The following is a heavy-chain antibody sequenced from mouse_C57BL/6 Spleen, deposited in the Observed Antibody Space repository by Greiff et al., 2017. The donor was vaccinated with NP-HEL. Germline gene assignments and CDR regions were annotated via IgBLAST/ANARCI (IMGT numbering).Heavy chain of an antibody. CDR3: ARDGVDSSGLPFAY. Sequence: EVQGVESGGGLVKPGGSLKLSCAASGFTFSSYAMSWVRQTPEKRLEWVATISDGGSYTYYPDNVKGRFTISRDNAKNNLYLQMSHLKSEDTAMYYCARDGVDSSGLPFAYWGQGTLVTVSA. J-gene: IGHJ3*01. D-gene: IGHD3-2*02. CDR2: ISDGGSYT. V-gene: IGHV5-4*01. CDR1: GFTFSSYA.